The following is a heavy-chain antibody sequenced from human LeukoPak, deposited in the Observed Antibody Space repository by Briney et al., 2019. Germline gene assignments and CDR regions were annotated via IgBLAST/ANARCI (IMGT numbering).Heavy chain of an antibody. J-gene: IGHJ3*02. V-gene: IGHV5-51*01. CDR2: IYLGDSDT. CDR1: GDSSTSYW. CDR3: ARQRNYHDSRGYYSSGPDAFDI. D-gene: IGHD3-22*01. Sequence: GESLQISCKGSGDSSTSYWIGWVRQMPGKGVEWMGIIYLGDSDTRYSPSFQGQVTMSADTSITTATLQWSSLKASDTDMYYGARQRNYHDSRGYYSSGPDAFDIWGQGTMVTVSS.